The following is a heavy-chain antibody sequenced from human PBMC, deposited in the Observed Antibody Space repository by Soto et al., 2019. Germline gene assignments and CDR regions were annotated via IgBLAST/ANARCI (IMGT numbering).Heavy chain of an antibody. CDR1: GFTVDSNY. V-gene: IGHV3-66*01. Sequence: EVQVVESGGGLVQPGGSLRLSCVATGFTVDSNYISWVRQAPGKGLEWVAVMYSGGTTHYADSVKDRFTVSRDTSRNTLYLQMNRRGVEGRAVCCRAREGRGNSVAPWGQGPRVTVSS. D-gene: IGHD3-16*01. J-gene: IGHJ5*02. CDR3: AREGRGNSVAP. CDR2: MYSGGTT.